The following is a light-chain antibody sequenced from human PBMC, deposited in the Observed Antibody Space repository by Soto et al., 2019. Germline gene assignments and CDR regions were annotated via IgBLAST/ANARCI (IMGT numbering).Light chain of an antibody. CDR1: HSVSTW. Sequence: DIRMTQSRSTLSASVGDIVTSACRASHSVSTWLAWYQQKPGKDPRLLIHKASTLESGVPSRFSGSGFGTEFTLTISRLQPDDFATYYCQQYNTYPTWTFGQGTKVEIK. J-gene: IGKJ1*01. CDR2: KAS. V-gene: IGKV1-5*03. CDR3: QQYNTYPTWT.